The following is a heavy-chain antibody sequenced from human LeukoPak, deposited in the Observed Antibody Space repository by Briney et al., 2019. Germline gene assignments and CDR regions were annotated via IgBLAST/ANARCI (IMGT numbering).Heavy chain of an antibody. CDR3: ARDRSTLLRYFDWLSPSDAFDI. Sequence: PGGSLRLSCAASGFTFSSYEMNWVRQAPGKGLEWASYISSSGSTIYYADSVKGRFTISRDNAKNSLYLQMNSLRAEDTAVYYCARDRSTLLRYFDWLSPSDAFDIWGQGTMVTVSS. V-gene: IGHV3-48*03. D-gene: IGHD3-9*01. CDR2: ISSSGSTI. J-gene: IGHJ3*02. CDR1: GFTFSSYE.